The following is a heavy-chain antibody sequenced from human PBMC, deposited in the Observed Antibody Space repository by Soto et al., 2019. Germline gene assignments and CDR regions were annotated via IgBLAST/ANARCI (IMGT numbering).Heavy chain of an antibody. CDR1: VFTFSSYA. D-gene: IGHD4-4*01. CDR2: ISYDGSNK. Sequence: PGGSLRLSCAASVFTFSSYAMHWVRQAPGKGLEWVAVISYDGSNKYYADSVKGRFTISRDNSKNTLYLQMNSLRAEDTAVYYCARERRRRDGYNNPDAFDIWGQGTMVTVSS. V-gene: IGHV3-30-3*01. J-gene: IGHJ3*02. CDR3: ARERRRRDGYNNPDAFDI.